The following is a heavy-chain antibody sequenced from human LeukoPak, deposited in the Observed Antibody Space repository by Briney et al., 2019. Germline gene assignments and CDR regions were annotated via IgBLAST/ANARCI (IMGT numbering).Heavy chain of an antibody. J-gene: IGHJ5*02. CDR3: AKRGNAISFFDP. CDR2: LSGSGDIT. CDR1: GFTFSSYS. Sequence: GGSLRLSCAASGFTFSSYSMNWVRQAPGKGLEWVSGLSGSGDITYYTDSVKGRFTISRDNSKNTLYLEMNNLRAEDTALYYCAKRGNAISFFDPWGQGTLVTVSS. V-gene: IGHV3-23*01. D-gene: IGHD2/OR15-2a*01.